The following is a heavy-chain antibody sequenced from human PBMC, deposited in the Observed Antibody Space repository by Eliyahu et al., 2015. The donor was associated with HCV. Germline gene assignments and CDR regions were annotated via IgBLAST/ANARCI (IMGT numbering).Heavy chain of an antibody. V-gene: IGHV3-74*01. D-gene: IGHD2-8*01. CDR3: AREADCTSDVCDAFDV. J-gene: IGHJ3*01. CDR2: INSDVITT. CDR1: GFTFXXHQ. Sequence: EVQLVESGGGLVQPGGSLRLSCAASGFTFXXHQMHWVRQAPGKGLVWVSRINSDVITTNYADSVKGRFTISRDNAKNTLYLQMSSLRAEDTAVYYCAREADCTSDVCDAFDVWGQGTMVTVS.